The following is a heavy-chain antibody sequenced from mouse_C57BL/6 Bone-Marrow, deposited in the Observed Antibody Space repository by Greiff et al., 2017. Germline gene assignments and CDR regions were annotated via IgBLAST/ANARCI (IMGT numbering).Heavy chain of an antibody. CDR2: VDPNSGGT. V-gene: IGHV1-72*01. CDR3: ARQLRLRRAPSGFAY. D-gene: IGHD3-2*02. CDR1: GYTFTRYW. Sequence: QVQLQQPGAELVKPGASVKLSCKASGYTFTRYWMHWVKQRPGRGLEWIGRVDPNSGGTTYNEKFKRKATLTVDKPSSTAYMQLSSLTSEDSAVYYCARQLRLRRAPSGFAYWGQGTLVTVSA. J-gene: IGHJ3*01.